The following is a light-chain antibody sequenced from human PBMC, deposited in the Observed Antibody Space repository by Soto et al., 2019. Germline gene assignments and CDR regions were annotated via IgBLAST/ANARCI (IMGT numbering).Light chain of an antibody. CDR2: DAS. J-gene: IGKJ2*01. V-gene: IGKV1-5*01. CDR1: QSISSW. CDR3: QQYNSYSPYT. Sequence: DIQMTQSPSTLSASVGDSVTITCRASQSISSWLAWYQQKPGKAPKLLIYDASSLESGVPSRFSGSGSGTEFTLTIRSLQPDDFATYYCQQYNSYSPYTFGQGTKREIK.